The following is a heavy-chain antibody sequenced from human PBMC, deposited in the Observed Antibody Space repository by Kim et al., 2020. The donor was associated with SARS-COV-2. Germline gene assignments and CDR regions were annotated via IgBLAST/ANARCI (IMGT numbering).Heavy chain of an antibody. CDR2: IYYSGST. D-gene: IGHD3-9*01. J-gene: IGHJ4*02. V-gene: IGHV4-61*01. Sequence: SETLSLTCTVSGGSVSSSSYYWSWIRQPPGKGLEWIGYIYYSGSTNYNPSLKSRVTISVDTSKNQFSLKLSSVTAADTAVYYCAREGVLRYFDWLSSRGYFDYWGQGTLVTVSS. CDR1: GGSVSSSSYY. CDR3: AREGVLRYFDWLSSRGYFDY.